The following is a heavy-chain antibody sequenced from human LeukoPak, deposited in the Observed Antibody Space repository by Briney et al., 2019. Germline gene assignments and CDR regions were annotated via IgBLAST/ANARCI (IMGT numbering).Heavy chain of an antibody. J-gene: IGHJ4*02. CDR1: GGSISSYY. Sequence: SETLSLTCTVSGGSISSYYWSWIRQPPGKGLEWIGYIYYSGSTNYNPSLKSRVTISVDTSKNQFSLKLSSVTAADTAVYYCARHYGSGSYEDYWGQGTLVTVSS. CDR3: ARHYGSGSYEDY. D-gene: IGHD3-10*01. V-gene: IGHV4-59*08. CDR2: IYYSGST.